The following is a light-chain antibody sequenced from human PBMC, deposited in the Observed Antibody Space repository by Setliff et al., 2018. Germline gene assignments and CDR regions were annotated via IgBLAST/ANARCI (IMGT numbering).Light chain of an antibody. CDR1: GSDVGTSKY. Sequence: QSALGQPASVSGSPGQSITISCTGTGSDVGTSKYVSWYQQHPGKAPKLIIYDVTTRPSGVPDRFSGSKSGNTASLTVSGLQAEDEADYYCSSYAGTNNPYVFGSGTKVTVL. CDR3: SSYAGTNNPYV. J-gene: IGLJ1*01. V-gene: IGLV2-8*01. CDR2: DVT.